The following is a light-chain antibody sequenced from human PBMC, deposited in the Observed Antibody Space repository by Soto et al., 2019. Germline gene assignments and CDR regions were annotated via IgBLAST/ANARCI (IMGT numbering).Light chain of an antibody. CDR2: AAS. CDR1: QDISSY. CDR3: QQLDSYPLT. V-gene: IGKV1-9*01. Sequence: SPSFLSASAVYRVTITCRATQDISSYLAWYQQKPGKAPNLLIYAASTLQSGVPSRFRGSGSGTEFHLTISRLQPEDFATYFCQQLDSYPLTFGQGTRLEIK. J-gene: IGKJ5*01.